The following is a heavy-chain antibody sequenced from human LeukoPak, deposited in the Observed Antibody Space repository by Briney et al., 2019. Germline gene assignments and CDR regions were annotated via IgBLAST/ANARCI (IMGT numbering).Heavy chain of an antibody. D-gene: IGHD6-19*01. V-gene: IGHV3-23*01. CDR2: IGGSGGST. J-gene: IGHJ3*02. CDR3: ARRMNSSGWYDAFDI. CDR1: GFTFSSYA. Sequence: PGGSLRLSCAASGFTFSSYAMSWVRQAPGKGLEWVSAIGGSGGSTYYADSVKGRFTISRDNSKNTLYLQMNSLRAEDTAVYYCARRMNSSGWYDAFDIWGQGTMVTVSS.